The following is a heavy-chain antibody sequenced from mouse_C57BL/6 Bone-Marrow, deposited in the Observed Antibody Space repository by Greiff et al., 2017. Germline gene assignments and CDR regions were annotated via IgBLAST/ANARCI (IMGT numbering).Heavy chain of an antibody. J-gene: IGHJ3*01. D-gene: IGHD1-1*01. Sequence: EVKLMESGGGLVQSGRSLRLSCATSGFTFSDFYMEWVRQAPGKGLEWIAASRNKANDYTTEYSASVKGRFIVSRDTSQSILYLQMNALRAEDTAIYYCARDSDYYGSSYPFAYWGQGTLVTVSA. CDR1: GFTFSDFY. CDR2: SRNKANDYTT. V-gene: IGHV7-1*01. CDR3: ARDSDYYGSSYPFAY.